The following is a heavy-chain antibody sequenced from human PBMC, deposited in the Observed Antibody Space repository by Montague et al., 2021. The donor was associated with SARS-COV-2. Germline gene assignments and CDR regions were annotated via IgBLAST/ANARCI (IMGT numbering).Heavy chain of an antibody. D-gene: IGHD2-21*01. CDR2: ISGRGCNT. J-gene: IGHJ6*02. CDR1: GLTFSSYA. CDR3: AKDWGGSMDV. Sequence: SLRLSCAASGLTFSSYAMSWVRQAPGKGLEWVSSISGRGCNTYYADSVKGRFTISRDNSKNTLYLQMNSLRAEDTAVYYCAKDWGGSMDVWGQGTTVTVSS. V-gene: IGHV3-23*01.